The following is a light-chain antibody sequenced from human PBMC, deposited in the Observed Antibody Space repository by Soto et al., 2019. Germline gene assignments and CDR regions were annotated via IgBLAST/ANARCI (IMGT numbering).Light chain of an antibody. CDR3: SSYTSATTYV. J-gene: IGLJ1*01. V-gene: IGLV2-14*01. CDR2: DVS. Sequence: QSVLTQPASVSGSPGQSITISCTGTSRDVGAYNYASWYQQYPGEAPKVIIYDVSHRPAGVSNRFSGSKSGNTASLTISGLQTQDEADYYCSSYTSATTYVFGTGTKVTVL. CDR1: SRDVGAYNY.